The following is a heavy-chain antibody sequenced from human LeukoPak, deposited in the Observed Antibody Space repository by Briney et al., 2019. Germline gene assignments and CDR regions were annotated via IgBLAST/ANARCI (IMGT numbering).Heavy chain of an antibody. CDR1: GGSISSSSYY. CDR3: ARVGDGSGSYYTSPTYYYYYYMDV. D-gene: IGHD3-10*01. Sequence: PSETLSLTCTVSGGSISSSSYYWGWIRQPPGKGLEWIGSIYYSGSTYYNPSLKSRVTISVDTSKNQFSLKLSSVTAADTAVYYCARVGDGSGSYYTSPTYYYYYYMDVWGKGTTVTISS. J-gene: IGHJ6*03. CDR2: IYYSGST. V-gene: IGHV4-39*07.